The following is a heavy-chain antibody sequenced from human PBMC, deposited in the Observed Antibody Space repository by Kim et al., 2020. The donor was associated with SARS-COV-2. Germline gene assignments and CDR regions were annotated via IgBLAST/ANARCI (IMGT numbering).Heavy chain of an antibody. V-gene: IGHV3-21*01. Sequence: GGSLRLSCAASGFTFSSYSMNWVRQAPGKGLEWVSSISSSSSYIYYADSVKGRFTISRDNAKNSLYLQMNSLRAEDTAVYYCARVHNLTPLLLWFGELLPYYYGMDVWGQGTTVTVSS. CDR1: GFTFSSYS. D-gene: IGHD3-10*01. CDR3: ARVHNLTPLLLWFGELLPYYYGMDV. J-gene: IGHJ6*02. CDR2: ISSSSSYI.